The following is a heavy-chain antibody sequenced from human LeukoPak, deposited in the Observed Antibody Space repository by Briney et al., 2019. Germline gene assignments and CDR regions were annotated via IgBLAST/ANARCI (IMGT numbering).Heavy chain of an antibody. Sequence: PSETLSLTCTVSGGSISSSSYYWGWIRQPPGKGLEWIGSIYYSGSTYYNPSLKSRVTISVDTSKNQFSLKLSSVTAADTAVYYCARNLWFGESSDAFYIWGQGTMVTVFS. CDR2: IYYSGST. V-gene: IGHV4-39*07. J-gene: IGHJ3*02. CDR3: ARNLWFGESSDAFYI. CDR1: GGSISSSSYY. D-gene: IGHD3-10*01.